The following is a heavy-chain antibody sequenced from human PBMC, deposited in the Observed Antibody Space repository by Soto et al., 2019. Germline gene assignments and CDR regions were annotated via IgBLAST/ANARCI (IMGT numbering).Heavy chain of an antibody. V-gene: IGHV1-18*01. D-gene: IGHD6-13*01. J-gene: IGHJ3*02. CDR2: INPNNGNT. CDR1: GYTFTSYG. Sequence: GASVKVSCKASGYTFTSYGISWVRQAPGQGLEWMGWINPNNGNTNYAQKFQGRVTMTRDTSISTAYMELSRLRSDDTAVYYCARVHRSQLVHDAFDIWGQGTMVTVSS. CDR3: ARVHRSQLVHDAFDI.